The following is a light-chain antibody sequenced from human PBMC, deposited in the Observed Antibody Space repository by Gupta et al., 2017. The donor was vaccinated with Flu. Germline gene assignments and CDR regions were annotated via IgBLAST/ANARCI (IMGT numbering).Light chain of an antibody. V-gene: IGKV3-20*01. CDR3: QHFNSPPYS. Sequence: TLPSSPGESAALISCASHGVSSNCLAWYQQKAGRAPRLLIYRASNLPTGVPYRFSGSGSGTEFTLTISRLEPDDSAAYYCQHFNSPPYSFGQGTKVEIK. CDR2: RAS. CDR1: HGVSSNC. J-gene: IGKJ2*03.